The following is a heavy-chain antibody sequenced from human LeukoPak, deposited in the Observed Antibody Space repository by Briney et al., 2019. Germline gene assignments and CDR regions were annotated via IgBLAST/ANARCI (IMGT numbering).Heavy chain of an antibody. CDR3: AIASVAVAGTPIDAFDI. CDR2: IYYSGST. J-gene: IGHJ3*02. CDR1: GGSISSGGYY. Sequence: MTSEALSLTCTDSGGSISSGGYYWSWIRQPPGKGLDWIGYIYYSGSTYYNPSLETRVTILVDRSKNQFSLILSSVTAADTAVYYCAIASVAVAGTPIDAFDIWGQGTMVTVSS. D-gene: IGHD6-19*01. V-gene: IGHV4-30-2*01.